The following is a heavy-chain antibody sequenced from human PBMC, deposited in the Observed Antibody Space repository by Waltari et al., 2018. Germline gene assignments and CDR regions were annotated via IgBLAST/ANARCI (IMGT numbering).Heavy chain of an antibody. CDR3: TRRGYLDYGDFSYYFDY. Sequence: EVQLVESGGGLVQPGGSLKLSCAASGFTFSGSAMHWVGQASGKGLEWVGRIRSKANSYATAYAASVKGRFTISRDDSKNTAYLQMNSLKTEDTAVYYCTRRGYLDYGDFSYYFDYWGQGTLVTVSS. CDR1: GFTFSGSA. V-gene: IGHV3-73*02. CDR2: IRSKANSYAT. J-gene: IGHJ4*02. D-gene: IGHD4-17*01.